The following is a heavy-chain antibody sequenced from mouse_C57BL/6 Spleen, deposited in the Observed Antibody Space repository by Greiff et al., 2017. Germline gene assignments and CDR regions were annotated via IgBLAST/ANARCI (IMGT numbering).Heavy chain of an antibody. V-gene: IGHV2-5*01. D-gene: IGHD1-1*01. Sequence: VQLQQSGPGLVQPSQSLSITCTVSGFSLTSYGVHWVRQSPGKGLEWLGVIWRGGSTDYNAAFMSRLSITKDNSKSQVFFKMNSLQADDTAIYYCAKMDYGSSYHFDVWGTGTTVTVSS. CDR2: IWRGGST. CDR3: AKMDYGSSYHFDV. J-gene: IGHJ1*03. CDR1: GFSLTSYG.